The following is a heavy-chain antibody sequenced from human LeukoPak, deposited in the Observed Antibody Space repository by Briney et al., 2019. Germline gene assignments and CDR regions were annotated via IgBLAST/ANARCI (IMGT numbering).Heavy chain of an antibody. D-gene: IGHD4-23*01. CDR3: ARGRPPEVRHYGGGAFDI. Sequence: SETLSLTCTVSGGSISSYYRSWIRQPPGKGLEWIGYIYYSGSTNYNPSLKSRVTISVDTSKNQFSLKLSSVTAADTAVYYCARGRPPEVRHYGGGAFDIWGQGTMVTVSS. V-gene: IGHV4-59*01. J-gene: IGHJ3*02. CDR1: GGSISSYY. CDR2: IYYSGST.